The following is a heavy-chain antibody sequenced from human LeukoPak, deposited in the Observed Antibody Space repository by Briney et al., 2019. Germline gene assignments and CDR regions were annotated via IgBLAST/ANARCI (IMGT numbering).Heavy chain of an antibody. V-gene: IGHV1-18*01. CDR1: GYTFTSYG. CDR3: ARVVHYYDSSGYSY. D-gene: IGHD3-22*01. Sequence: ASVNVSCKASGYTFTSYGISWVRQAPGQGLEWMGWISAYNGNTNYAQKLQGRVTMTTDTSTSTAYMELRSLRSDDTAVYYCARVVHYYDSSGYSYWGQGTLVTVSS. J-gene: IGHJ4*02. CDR2: ISAYNGNT.